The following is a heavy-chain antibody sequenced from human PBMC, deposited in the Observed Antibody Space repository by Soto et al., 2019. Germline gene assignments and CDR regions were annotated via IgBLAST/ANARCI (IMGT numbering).Heavy chain of an antibody. CDR1: GGSFSDNY. Sequence: QVLLQQWGAGLLKASETLSLTCAVYGGSFSDNYWSRIRQPPGKGLEWIGEINHSGSTNYNPSLKSRVTISVDTSKSQFSLKLSSVTAADTAVYYCAREGVGDFWSGYYRYYYMGVWGKGTTVTVSS. V-gene: IGHV4-34*01. D-gene: IGHD3-3*01. J-gene: IGHJ6*03. CDR3: AREGVGDFWSGYYRYYYMGV. CDR2: INHSGST.